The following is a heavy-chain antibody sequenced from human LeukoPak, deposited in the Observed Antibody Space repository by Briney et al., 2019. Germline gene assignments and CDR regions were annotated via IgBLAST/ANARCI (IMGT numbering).Heavy chain of an antibody. CDR1: GYTFTSYG. J-gene: IGHJ4*02. Sequence: GASVKVSCKASGYTFTSYGISWVRQAPGQGLECMGWISAYNGNTNYAQKLQGRVTMTTDTSTSTAYMELRSLRSDDTAVYYCARGLQTYYDFWSGYYAFDYWGQGTLVTVSS. V-gene: IGHV1-18*01. CDR2: ISAYNGNT. D-gene: IGHD3-3*01. CDR3: ARGLQTYYDFWSGYYAFDY.